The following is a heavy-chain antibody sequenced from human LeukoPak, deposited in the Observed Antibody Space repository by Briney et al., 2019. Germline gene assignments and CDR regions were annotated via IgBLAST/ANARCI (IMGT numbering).Heavy chain of an antibody. CDR2: VNESGGT. J-gene: IGHJ4*02. D-gene: IGHD1-26*01. CDR1: IDSFSNYH. V-gene: IGHV4-34*01. Sequence: SETLSLTCAVYIDSFSNYHWNWIRQTPAKGMEWIGEVNESGGTNISPSLRSRVILSVDTSKNQFSLKLISVTVADTAIYYCARLAGRIGPMLDYWGQGTLVTVSS. CDR3: ARLAGRIGPMLDY.